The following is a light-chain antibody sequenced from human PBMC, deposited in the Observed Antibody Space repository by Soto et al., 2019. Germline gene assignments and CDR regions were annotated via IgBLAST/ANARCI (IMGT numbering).Light chain of an antibody. CDR3: QQRSSSWLT. CDR1: ESVSNY. J-gene: IGKJ4*01. Sequence: EIVLTQSPATLSLSPGERATLSCRASESVSNYLAWYQQKPGQAPRLLIYDASNRATGIPTRFGGSGSGTDFTLTISSLEPEDFAVYFCQQRSSSWLTFGGGTRVEIK. V-gene: IGKV3-11*01. CDR2: DAS.